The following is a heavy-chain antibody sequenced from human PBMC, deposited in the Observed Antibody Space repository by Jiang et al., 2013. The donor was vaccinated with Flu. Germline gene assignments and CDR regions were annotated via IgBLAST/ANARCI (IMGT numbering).Heavy chain of an antibody. V-gene: IGHV4-39*01. CDR1: GGSISSSSYY. Sequence: GSGLVKPSETLSLTCTVSGGSISSSSYYWGWIRQPPGKGLEWIGSIYYSGSTYYNPSLKSRVTISVDTSKNQFSLKLSSVTAADTAVYYCARHVLGYCSSTSCYIGHAFDIWGQGDNGHRLF. D-gene: IGHD2-2*02. J-gene: IGHJ3*02. CDR3: ARHVLGYCSSTSCYIGHAFDI. CDR2: IYYSGST.